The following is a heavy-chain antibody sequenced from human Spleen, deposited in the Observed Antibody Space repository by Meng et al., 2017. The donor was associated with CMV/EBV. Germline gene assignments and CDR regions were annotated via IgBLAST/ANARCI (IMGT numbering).Heavy chain of an antibody. CDR2: ISGSGGST. V-gene: IGHV3-23*01. CDR3: ARDQNGGNSGWFDP. D-gene: IGHD4-23*01. Sequence: GESLKISCAASGFTFSSYAMSWVRQAPGKGLEWVSAISGSGGSTYYADSVKGRFTISRDNSKNTLYLQMNSLRAEDTAVYYCARDQNGGNSGWFDPWGQGTLVTVSS. J-gene: IGHJ5*02. CDR1: GFTFSSYA.